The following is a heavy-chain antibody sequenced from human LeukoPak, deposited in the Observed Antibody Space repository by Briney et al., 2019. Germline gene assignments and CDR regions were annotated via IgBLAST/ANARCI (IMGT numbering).Heavy chain of an antibody. CDR2: IYPGDSDT. CDR1: GYSFTSYW. CDR3: ASRRYFDWLSLDAFDI. J-gene: IGHJ3*02. V-gene: IGHV5-51*01. Sequence: GESLKISCKGSGYSFTSYWIGWVRQMPGKGLEWMGIIYPGDSDTRYSPSFQGQVTISADKSISTAYLQWSSLKASDTAMYYCASRRYFDWLSLDAFDIWGQGTTVTVSS. D-gene: IGHD3-9*01.